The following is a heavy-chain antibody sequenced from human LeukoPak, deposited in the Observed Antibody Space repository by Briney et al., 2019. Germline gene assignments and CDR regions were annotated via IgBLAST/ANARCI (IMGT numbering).Heavy chain of an antibody. CDR1: GATSSGYW. J-gene: IGHJ4*02. CDR3: TTGIGNYYYY. CDR2: VKSDGSDT. D-gene: IGHD3-10*01. V-gene: IGHV3-74*01. Sequence: GGSLRLSCAPSGATSSGYWVHWVRQAPGKGRGWVSRVKSDGSDTIYADSVKGRFTISRDNAKNTLYLQMDSLRAEDTAVYYCTTGIGNYYYYWGQGTLVTVAS.